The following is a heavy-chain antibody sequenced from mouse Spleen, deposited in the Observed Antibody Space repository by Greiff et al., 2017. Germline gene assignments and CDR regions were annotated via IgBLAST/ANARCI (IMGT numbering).Heavy chain of an antibody. D-gene: IGHD3-1*01. CDR1: GYTFTSYT. CDR3: ARSGAARASMDY. V-gene: IGHV1-4*01. Sequence: QVQLQQSGAELARPGASVKMSCKASGYTFTSYTMHWVKQRPGQGLEWIGYINPSSGYTKYNQKFKDKATLTADKSSSTAYMQLSSLTSEDSAVYYCARSGAARASMDYWGQGTSVTVSS. CDR2: INPSSGYT. J-gene: IGHJ4*01.